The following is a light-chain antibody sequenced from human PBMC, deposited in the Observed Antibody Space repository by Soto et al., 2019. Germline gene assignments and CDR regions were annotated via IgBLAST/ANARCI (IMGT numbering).Light chain of an antibody. V-gene: IGKV3-11*01. CDR1: QSVSSY. Sequence: EIVLTQSPATLSLSPGERATLSCRASQSVSSYLAWYQQKPGQAPRLLIYDAFNRATGIPARFSGSGSGTDFTLTISSLAPEDFAVYYCQQRSNWPLTFGGGTKVEIK. CDR2: DAF. J-gene: IGKJ4*01. CDR3: QQRSNWPLT.